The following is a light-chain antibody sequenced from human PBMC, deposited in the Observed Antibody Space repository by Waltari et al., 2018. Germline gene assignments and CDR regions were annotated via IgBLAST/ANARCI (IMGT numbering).Light chain of an antibody. V-gene: IGKV3-20*01. CDR2: DAS. J-gene: IGKJ1*01. CDR1: QSVRSSY. CDR3: QQYGNSPWT. Sequence: IALTQSPGTLSLSPGETATLSCRASQSVRSSYLAWYQQKPGQAPRLLIHDASRRATGIPDRFSGSGSGTDFTLTITGLEPEDFAVYYCQQYGNSPWTFAQGTKVEIK.